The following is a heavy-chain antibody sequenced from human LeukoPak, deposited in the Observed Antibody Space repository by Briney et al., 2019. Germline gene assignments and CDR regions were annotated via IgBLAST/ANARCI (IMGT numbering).Heavy chain of an antibody. CDR1: GGSISSSSYY. J-gene: IGHJ2*01. V-gene: IGHV4-39*01. D-gene: IGHD3-22*01. Sequence: PSETLSLTCTVSGGSISSSSYYWGWIRQPPGKGLEWIGSIYYSGSTYYNPSLKSRVTISVDTSRNQFSLKLSSVTAADTAVYYCARHLHYYDSSLGWYFDLWGRGTLVTVSS. CDR2: IYYSGST. CDR3: ARHLHYYDSSLGWYFDL.